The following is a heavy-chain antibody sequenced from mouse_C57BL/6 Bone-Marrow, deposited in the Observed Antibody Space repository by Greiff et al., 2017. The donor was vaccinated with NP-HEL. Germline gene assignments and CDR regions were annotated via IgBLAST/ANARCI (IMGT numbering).Heavy chain of an antibody. CDR2: INPNNGGT. V-gene: IGHV1-26*01. Sequence: EVQLQQSGPELVKPGASVKISCKASGYTFTDYYMNWVKQSHGKSLEWIGDINPNNGGTSYNQKFKGKATLTVDKSSSTAYMELRSLTSEDSAVYYCARATYYDYDGAMDYGGQGTSVTVSS. CDR1: GYTFTDYY. D-gene: IGHD2-4*01. CDR3: ARATYYDYDGAMDY. J-gene: IGHJ4*01.